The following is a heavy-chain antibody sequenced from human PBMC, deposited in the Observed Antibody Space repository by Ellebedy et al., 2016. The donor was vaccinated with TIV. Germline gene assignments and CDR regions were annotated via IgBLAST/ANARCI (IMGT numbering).Heavy chain of an antibody. J-gene: IGHJ3*01. CDR1: GGSISSYF. V-gene: IGHV4-59*01. D-gene: IGHD3-9*01. Sequence: PSETLSLTRTVSGGSISSYFWNWIRQPPGKGPEWIGYIYYSGTNDYNPSLKSRVTISVDTSKNQFSLKLSSVTSADTAVYYCARENYDIVTGYSYAFDLWGQGTMVTVSS. CDR2: IYYSGTN. CDR3: ARENYDIVTGYSYAFDL.